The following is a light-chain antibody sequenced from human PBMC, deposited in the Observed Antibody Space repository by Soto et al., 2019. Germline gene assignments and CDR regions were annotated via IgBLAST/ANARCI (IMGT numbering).Light chain of an antibody. V-gene: IGKV1-39*01. CDR2: RAS. Sequence: DIQMTQPPSSLSASVGDRVTITCRASQTISDYLNWYQQRPGKAPKLLIYRASSLQSAVPSRFSGSGYGTDFTLTISSLQPEDFATYYWQQSYRTPPTFGQGTKVEVK. CDR1: QTISDY. CDR3: QQSYRTPPT. J-gene: IGKJ1*01.